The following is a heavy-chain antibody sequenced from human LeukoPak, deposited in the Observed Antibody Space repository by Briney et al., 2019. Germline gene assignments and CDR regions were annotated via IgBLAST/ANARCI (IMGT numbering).Heavy chain of an antibody. V-gene: IGHV1-18*01. CDR1: GYTFTSYG. Sequence: GASVKVSCKASGYTFTSYGVSWVRQAPGQGLEWVGWISAYNGNTNYAQKVQGRVTMTRDISTSTAYMELRSLRSDDTAVYYCARGLPWGQNSLYGMDVWGQGTLVTVSS. CDR2: ISAYNGNT. D-gene: IGHD3-16*01. J-gene: IGHJ6*02. CDR3: ARGLPWGQNSLYGMDV.